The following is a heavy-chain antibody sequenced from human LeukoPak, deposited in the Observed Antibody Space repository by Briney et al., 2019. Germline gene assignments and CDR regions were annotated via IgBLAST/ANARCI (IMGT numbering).Heavy chain of an antibody. CDR1: GFTVSSNY. V-gene: IGHV3-53*04. J-gene: IGHJ6*02. CDR2: IYSGGST. D-gene: IGHD4-23*01. Sequence: PGGSLRLSCAASGFTVSSNYMSWVRQAPGKGLEWVSVIYSGGSTYYADSVKGRFTISRHNSKNTLYLQMNSLRAEDTAVYYCAREGYGGNYYYGMDVWGQGTTVTVSS. CDR3: AREGYGGNYYYGMDV.